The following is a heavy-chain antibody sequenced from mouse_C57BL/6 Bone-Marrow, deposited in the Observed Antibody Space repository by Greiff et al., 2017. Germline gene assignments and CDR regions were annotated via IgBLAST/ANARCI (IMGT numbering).Heavy chain of an antibody. D-gene: IGHD1-1*01. J-gene: IGHJ4*01. Sequence: QVQLQQPGAELVRPGSSVKLSCKASGYTFTSYWMHWVKQRPIQGLEWIGNIDPSDSETHYNQKFKDKATWTVDKSSSTAYMQLSSLTSEDSAVYYCARTYYYGDAMDYWGQGTSVTVSS. CDR3: ARTYYYGDAMDY. CDR2: IDPSDSET. CDR1: GYTFTSYW. V-gene: IGHV1-52*01.